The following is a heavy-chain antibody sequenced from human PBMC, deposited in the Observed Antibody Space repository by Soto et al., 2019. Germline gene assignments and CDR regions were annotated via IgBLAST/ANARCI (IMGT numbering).Heavy chain of an antibody. CDR3: ARAGGCGGDCYSGPVDP. J-gene: IGHJ5*02. Sequence: SKTLSLTCTVSGGSISSYYWSWIRQPPGKGLEWIGYIYYSGSTNYNPSLKSRVTISVDTSKNQFSLKLSSVTAADTAVYYCARAGGCGGDCYSGPVDPWGQGTLVTVSS. CDR2: IYYSGST. V-gene: IGHV4-59*01. CDR1: GGSISSYY. D-gene: IGHD2-21*01.